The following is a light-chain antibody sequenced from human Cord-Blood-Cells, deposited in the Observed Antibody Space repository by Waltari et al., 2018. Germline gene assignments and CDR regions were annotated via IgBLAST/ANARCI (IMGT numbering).Light chain of an antibody. Sequence: QSALTQPRSVSGSPGQSVTISCTGTSSDVGGSNYVSWYQQHPGKAPKLMIYDVSKRPSGVPDRFSGSKSGNMASLTISGLQAEDEADYYCCSYAGSYTVVFGGGTKLTVL. CDR1: SSDVGGSNY. CDR3: CSYAGSYTVV. J-gene: IGLJ2*01. CDR2: DVS. V-gene: IGLV2-11*01.